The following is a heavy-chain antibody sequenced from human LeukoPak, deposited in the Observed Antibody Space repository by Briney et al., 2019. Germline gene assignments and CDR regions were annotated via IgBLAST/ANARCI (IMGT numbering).Heavy chain of an antibody. CDR3: ARRYYYYYGMDV. Sequence: GGSLRLSCAASGFTFSSYWMHWVRQAPGKGLVWVSRINSDGSSTSYADSVKGRLTISRDNAKNTLYLQMNSLRAEDTAVYYCARRYYYYYGMDVWGQGTTVTVSS. CDR2: INSDGSST. J-gene: IGHJ6*02. V-gene: IGHV3-74*01. CDR1: GFTFSSYW.